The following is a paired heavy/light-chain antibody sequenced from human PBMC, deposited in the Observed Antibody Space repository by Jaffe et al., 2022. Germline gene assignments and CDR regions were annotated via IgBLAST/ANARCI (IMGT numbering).Light chain of an antibody. CDR1: SSNIGNNY. CDR2: ENN. V-gene: IGLV1-51*02. J-gene: IGLJ3*02. Sequence: QSVLTQPPSVSAAPGQKVTISCSGSSSNIGNNYVSWYQQLPGTAPKLLIYENNKRPSGIPDRFSGSKSGTSATLGITGLQTGDEADYYCGTWDSSLSSWVFGGGTKLAVL. CDR3: GTWDSSLSSWV.
Heavy chain of an antibody. D-gene: IGHD6-13*01. CDR1: GYSIISPYY. Sequence: QVQLQESGPGLVKPSETLSLTCAVSGYSIISPYYWAWIRQPPGKGLEWIGTVYQTGSTYYNPSLKSRVTMSVDSSKNQFSLRLRSVTAADTAVYYCARGIATDGLQFNIYYFDYWGQGTQVTVSS. V-gene: IGHV4-38-2*01. J-gene: IGHJ4*02. CDR2: VYQTGST. CDR3: ARGIATDGLQFNIYYFDY.